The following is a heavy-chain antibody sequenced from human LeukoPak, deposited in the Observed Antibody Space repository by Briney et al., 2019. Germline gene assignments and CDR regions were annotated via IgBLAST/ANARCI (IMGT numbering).Heavy chain of an antibody. CDR2: IYYSGST. V-gene: IGHV4-34*01. Sequence: PSETLSLTCAVYGGSFSGYYWSWIRQPPGKGLEWIGSIYYSGSTYYNPSLKSRVTISVDTSKNQFSLKLSSVTAADTAVYYCARHGEGRQWLAPNIGGNWFDPWGQGTLVTVSS. D-gene: IGHD6-19*01. CDR3: ARHGEGRQWLAPNIGGNWFDP. J-gene: IGHJ5*02. CDR1: GGSFSGYY.